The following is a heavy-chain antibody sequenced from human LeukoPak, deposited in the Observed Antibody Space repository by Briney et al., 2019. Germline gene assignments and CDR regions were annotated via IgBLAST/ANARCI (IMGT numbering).Heavy chain of an antibody. CDR1: GFTFSSYS. J-gene: IGHJ4*02. CDR2: ISSSSSTI. Sequence: GGSMRLSCEASGFTFSSYSMNWVRQAAGKGLEWVSYISSSSSTIYYAVSVKGRFTISRDNAKNALYLQMNSLRAEDTAVYYCARGAVGSSWFNYWGQGTLVTVSS. CDR3: ARGAVGSSWFNY. V-gene: IGHV3-48*01. D-gene: IGHD6-13*01.